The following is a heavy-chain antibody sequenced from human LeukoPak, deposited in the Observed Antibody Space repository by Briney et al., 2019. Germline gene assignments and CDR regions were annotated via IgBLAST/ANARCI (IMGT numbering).Heavy chain of an antibody. D-gene: IGHD3-10*01. CDR3: AKGVYGSRSTSFADN. V-gene: IGHV3-23*01. CDR2: ISSSGSGDNT. Sequence: GGSLRLSCAASGVTLSSFAMSWARQAPGKGLEWVSGISSSGSGDNTYYADSVKGRFTISRDNSKNTLFLQMNSLRADDTAVYYCAKGVYGSRSTSFADNWGQGTLVTVSS. CDR1: GVTLSSFA. J-gene: IGHJ4*02.